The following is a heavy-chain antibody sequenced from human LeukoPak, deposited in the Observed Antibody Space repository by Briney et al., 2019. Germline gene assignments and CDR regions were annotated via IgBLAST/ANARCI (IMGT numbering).Heavy chain of an antibody. Sequence: ASVKVSCKASGYTFTGYYMHWVRQAPGQGLEWMGWINPNSGGTNYAQKFQGRVTMTRDTSISTAYMELSRLRSDDTAVYYCARDRRYCSSTSCYPREAFDIWGQGTMVTVSS. CDR1: GYTFTGYY. J-gene: IGHJ3*02. D-gene: IGHD2-2*01. CDR3: ARDRRYCSSTSCYPREAFDI. CDR2: INPNSGGT. V-gene: IGHV1-2*02.